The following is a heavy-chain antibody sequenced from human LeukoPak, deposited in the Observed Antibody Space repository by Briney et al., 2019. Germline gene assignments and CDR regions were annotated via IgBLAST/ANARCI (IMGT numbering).Heavy chain of an antibody. J-gene: IGHJ4*02. CDR2: INHSGST. CDR3: GRWDSSSAVS. CDR1: GDSVSSSNYY. V-gene: IGHV4-39*07. D-gene: IGHD6-6*01. Sequence: PSETLSLTCAVSGDSVSSSNYYWSWIRQPPGKGLEWIGEINHSGSTNYNPSLKSRVTISVDTSKNQFSLKLSSVTAADTAVYYCGRWDSSSAVSWGQGTLVTVSS.